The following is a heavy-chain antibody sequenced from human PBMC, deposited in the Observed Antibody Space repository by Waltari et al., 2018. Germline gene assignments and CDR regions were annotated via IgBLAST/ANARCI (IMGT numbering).Heavy chain of an antibody. D-gene: IGHD2-2*01. V-gene: IGHV3-74*01. CDR1: GITFNNHW. Sequence: LVESGGGLVQPGGSLRLSCVASGITFNNHWMHWGRQAPGKGLVWVGRLNLNGTSTDYADSVRGRFTISRDNTRNMLFLQMTNLRADDTAVYYCAREAASSFDQWGQGTLVTVSS. CDR3: AREAASSFDQ. J-gene: IGHJ4*02. CDR2: LNLNGTST.